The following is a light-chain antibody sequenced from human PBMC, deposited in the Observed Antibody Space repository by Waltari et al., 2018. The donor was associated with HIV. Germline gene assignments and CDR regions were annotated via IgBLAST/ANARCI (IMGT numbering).Light chain of an antibody. CDR2: ESY. Sequence: FMLTQPHSVPESQGKTVTITCRRRSGRLAGHYLQSFQRRPGSSPTTVIYESYFRTSGVPARFSGSIDRSSNSASLTISGLKTEDEADYYCQSYDSNKNWVFGGGTKLTVL. J-gene: IGLJ3*02. CDR3: QSYDSNKNWV. V-gene: IGLV6-57*01. CDR1: SGRLAGHY.